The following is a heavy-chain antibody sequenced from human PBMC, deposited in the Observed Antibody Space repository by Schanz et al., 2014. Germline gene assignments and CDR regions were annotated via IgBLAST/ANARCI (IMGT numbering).Heavy chain of an antibody. V-gene: IGHV3-33*01. Sequence: SCAASGFTFSGFDMYWVRQAPGKGLEWVAVMRFDAKTAYYIDSVRGRFPAARDNFKSTLYSQMNSLRGEDTAVYYCAREDSYAYAWVEHGGRGNLGTVAA. CDR1: GFTFSGFD. J-gene: IGHJ4*02. D-gene: IGHD3-16*01. CDR3: AREDSYAYAWVEH. CDR2: MRFDAKTA.